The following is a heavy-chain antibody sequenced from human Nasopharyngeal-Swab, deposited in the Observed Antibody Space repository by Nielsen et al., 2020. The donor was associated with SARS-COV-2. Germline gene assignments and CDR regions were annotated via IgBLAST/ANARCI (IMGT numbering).Heavy chain of an antibody. Sequence: GGSLRLSCAASGFTFDDYAMHWVRQAPGKGLEWVSGISWNSGSIGYADSVKGRFTISRDNAKNSLYLQMNSLRAEDTALYYCAKIGGSGWYVDAFDIWCQGTMVTVSS. V-gene: IGHV3-9*01. CDR2: ISWNSGSI. D-gene: IGHD6-19*01. CDR1: GFTFDDYA. CDR3: AKIGGSGWYVDAFDI. J-gene: IGHJ3*02.